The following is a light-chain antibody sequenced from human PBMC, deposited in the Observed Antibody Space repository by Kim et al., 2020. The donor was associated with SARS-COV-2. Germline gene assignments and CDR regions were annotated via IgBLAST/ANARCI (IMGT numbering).Light chain of an antibody. J-gene: IGLJ3*02. CDR1: SSDVGSFDY. CDR3: SSFASSTTVL. V-gene: IGLV2-14*03. CDR2: DVS. Sequence: QSVLTQPASVSGSPGQSITISCSGTSSDVGSFDYVSWYQQHPDKVPKLMIYDVSDRPSGVSDRFSGSKSGNTASLTISGLQAEDEADYYCSSFASSTTVLFGGGTKLTVL.